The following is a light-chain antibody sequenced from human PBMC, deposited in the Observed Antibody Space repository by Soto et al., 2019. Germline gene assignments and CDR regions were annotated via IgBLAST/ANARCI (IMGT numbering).Light chain of an antibody. J-gene: IGLJ2*01. CDR1: SSDVAAYNF. CDR2: EVI. Sequence: QSALTQPASVSGSPGQSITISCTGTSSDVAAYNFVSWYQQHPGEVPKLMIYEVIKRPSGISDRFSGSKSGNTASLTTSGLQAEDEADYYCSAYTHSNTVIFGGGTKLTVL. V-gene: IGLV2-14*03. CDR3: SAYTHSNTVI.